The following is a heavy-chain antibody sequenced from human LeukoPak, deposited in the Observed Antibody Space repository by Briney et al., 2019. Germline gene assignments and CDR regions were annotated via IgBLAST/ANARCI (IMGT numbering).Heavy chain of an antibody. Sequence: PGGSLRLSCAASGFTFSSYAMHWVRQAPGKGLEWVAVISYDGSNKYYADSVKGRFTISRDNSKNTLYLQMNSLRTEDTAVYYCARATPSPDVDTPMVYDYWGQGTLVTVSS. V-gene: IGHV3-30*04. D-gene: IGHD5-18*01. J-gene: IGHJ4*02. CDR2: ISYDGSNK. CDR1: GFTFSSYA. CDR3: ARATPSPDVDTPMVYDY.